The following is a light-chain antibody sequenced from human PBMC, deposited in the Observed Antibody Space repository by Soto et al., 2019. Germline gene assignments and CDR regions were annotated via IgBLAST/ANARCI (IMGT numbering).Light chain of an antibody. J-gene: IGKJ4*01. CDR2: AAS. Sequence: DIQMTQSPSSLSASVGGRVAISCRASHYISTYLNWYQQRQGKAPKLLIYAASSLQSGVPSRLSGSGYGTDLTITISSMQPEDFETYYCQQTYSNPLTFGGGTKVDIK. V-gene: IGKV1-39*01. CDR3: QQTYSNPLT. CDR1: HYISTY.